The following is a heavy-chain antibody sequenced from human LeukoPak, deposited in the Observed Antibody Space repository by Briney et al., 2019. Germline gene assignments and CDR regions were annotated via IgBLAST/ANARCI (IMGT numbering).Heavy chain of an antibody. J-gene: IGHJ3*02. D-gene: IGHD3-10*01. CDR2: INHSGNT. CDR3: ARGRYYYASRI. CDR1: GGSFSGYY. V-gene: IGHV4-34*01. Sequence: SETLSLTCAVYGGSFSGYYWSWIRQPPGKGLEWIGEINHSGNTNYKPSLKSRVTISLDTPKNQFSLKLSSVTAADTAAYFCARGRYYYASRIWGQGTMVTVSS.